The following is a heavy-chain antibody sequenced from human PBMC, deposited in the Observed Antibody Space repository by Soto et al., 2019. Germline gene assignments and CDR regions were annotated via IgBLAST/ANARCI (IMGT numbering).Heavy chain of an antibody. J-gene: IGHJ4*02. CDR2: IYYSGST. V-gene: IGHV4-39*01. CDR1: GGSISSSSYY. D-gene: IGHD3-3*01. CDR3: ARHASPYYDFWSGIDY. Sequence: QLQLQESGPGLVKPSETLSLTCTVSGGSISSSSYYWGWIRQPPGKGLEWIGSIYYSGSTYYNPSLKGRVTISVDTSKNQFSLKLSSVTAADTAVYYCARHASPYYDFWSGIDYWGQGTLVTVSS.